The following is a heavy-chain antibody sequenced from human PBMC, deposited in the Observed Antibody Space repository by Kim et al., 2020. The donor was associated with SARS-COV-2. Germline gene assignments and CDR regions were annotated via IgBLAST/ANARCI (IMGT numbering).Heavy chain of an antibody. CDR2: IYPGDSDT. CDR1: GYSFTSYW. D-gene: IGHD3-16*01. J-gene: IGHJ3*02. Sequence: GESLKISCKGSGYSFTSYWIGWVRQMPGKGLEWMGIIYPGDSDTRYSPSFQGQVTISADKSISTAYLQWSSLKASDTAMYYCARPKREVGGAYDAFDIWGQGTMVTVSS. CDR3: ARPKREVGGAYDAFDI. V-gene: IGHV5-51*01.